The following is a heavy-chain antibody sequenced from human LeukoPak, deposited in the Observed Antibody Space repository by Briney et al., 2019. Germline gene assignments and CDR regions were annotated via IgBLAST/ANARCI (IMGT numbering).Heavy chain of an antibody. CDR3: AKAPVTSCRGAFCYPFDY. V-gene: IGHV3-23*01. CDR2: SSSSDDGK. D-gene: IGHD2-21*01. Sequence: GGSLRLSCTDSGLSLNSYAMSWVRQVPGKGLEWVSASSSSDDGKWYAESVRGRFTISRDTSKNTVYLQMNSLRVEDAGVYYCAKAPVTSCRGAFCYPFDYWGQGTLVTVSS. J-gene: IGHJ4*02. CDR1: GLSLNSYA.